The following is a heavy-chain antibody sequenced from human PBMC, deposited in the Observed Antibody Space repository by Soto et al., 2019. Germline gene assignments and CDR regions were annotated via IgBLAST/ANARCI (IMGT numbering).Heavy chain of an antibody. V-gene: IGHV4-34*01. CDR3: ARGQLVNTFDF. Sequence: SETLSLTCAVYGGSFSGYYWSWIRQPPGKGLEWIGEINHSGSTNYNPSLKSRVTISVDTSKNQFSLKLSSVTAADTDVYYCARGQLVNTFDFWGQGTLVTVSS. CDR1: GGSFSGYY. CDR2: INHSGST. D-gene: IGHD1-1*01. J-gene: IGHJ4*02.